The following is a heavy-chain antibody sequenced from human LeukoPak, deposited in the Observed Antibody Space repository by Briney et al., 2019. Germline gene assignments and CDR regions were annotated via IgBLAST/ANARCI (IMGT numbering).Heavy chain of an antibody. CDR1: TGSICSGSCL. D-gene: IGHD2-2*01. J-gene: IGHJ5*02. Sequence: SQTLSLNCTVCTGSICSGSCLRSWTRQAPGKGRECIARIYTSGSSNYNTTLKSRVTISVDTSKNQFSLKLSSVTAADTAVYYCVRGFGGYCSSTSCFFFAAWGQGTLVTVSS. CDR3: VRGFGGYCSSTSCFFFAA. CDR2: IYTSGSS. V-gene: IGHV4-61*02.